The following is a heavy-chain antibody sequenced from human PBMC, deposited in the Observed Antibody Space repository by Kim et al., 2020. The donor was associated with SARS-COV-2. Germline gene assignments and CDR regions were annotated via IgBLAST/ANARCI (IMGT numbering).Heavy chain of an antibody. J-gene: IGHJ6*02. V-gene: IGHV1-18*01. CDR2: ISAYNGYT. Sequence: ASVKVSKASGYTFTNYGISWVRQAPGQGLEWMGWISAYNGYTNYAQKLQGRVTMTTDTSTTTVYMELGSLRSDDTAVYYCARGSVVRGVIGLISPYYYYGMDVWGQGTTVTVSS. CDR3: ARGSVVRGVIGLISPYYYYGMDV. D-gene: IGHD3-10*01. CDR1: GYTFTNYG.